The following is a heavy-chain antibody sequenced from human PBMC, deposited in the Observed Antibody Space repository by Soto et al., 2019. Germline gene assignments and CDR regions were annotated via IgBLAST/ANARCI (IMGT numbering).Heavy chain of an antibody. Sequence: GESLKISCKGSGYSFTSYWIGWVRQMPGKGLEWMGIIYPGDSDTRYSPSFQGQVTISADKSISTAYLQWSSLKASDTAMYYCARQGWVVRGVIVPDAFDIWGQGTMVTVSS. CDR2: IYPGDSDT. CDR1: GYSFTSYW. V-gene: IGHV5-51*01. CDR3: ARQGWVVRGVIVPDAFDI. J-gene: IGHJ3*02. D-gene: IGHD3-10*01.